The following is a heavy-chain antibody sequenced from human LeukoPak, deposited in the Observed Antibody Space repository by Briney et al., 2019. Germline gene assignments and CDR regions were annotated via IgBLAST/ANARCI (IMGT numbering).Heavy chain of an antibody. CDR2: IWYDGSNK. Sequence: GRSLRLSCAASGFTFSSYGMHWVRQAPGKGLEWVAVIWYDGSNKYYADSVKGRFTISRDNSKNTLYLQMNSLRAEDTAVYYCAKDAGPSYYDFWSGYYGPDYWGQGTLVTVSS. J-gene: IGHJ4*02. CDR1: GFTFSSYG. CDR3: AKDAGPSYYDFWSGYYGPDY. D-gene: IGHD3-3*01. V-gene: IGHV3-33*06.